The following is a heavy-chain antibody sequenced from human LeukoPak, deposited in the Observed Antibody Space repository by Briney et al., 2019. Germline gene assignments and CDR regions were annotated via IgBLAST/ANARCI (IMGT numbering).Heavy chain of an antibody. J-gene: IGHJ4*02. V-gene: IGHV3-23*01. Sequence: PGGSLRLSCAASGLSFSSFAKSWVRQGPARGLEWVSSIRGNGDTFYADSVKGRFTLFSDSSTNTVYFQLNNLRVEDTAIYYCAKASWVSSTDAVRWGQGTLVTVSS. CDR2: IRGNGDT. CDR1: GLSFSSFA. D-gene: IGHD3-16*01. CDR3: AKASWVSSTDAVR.